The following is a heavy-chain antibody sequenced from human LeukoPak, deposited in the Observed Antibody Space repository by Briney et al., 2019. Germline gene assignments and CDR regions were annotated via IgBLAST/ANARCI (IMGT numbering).Heavy chain of an antibody. CDR2: IYTSGSI. Sequence: PSGTLSLTCTVSGGSISSYYWSWIRQPAGKGLEWIGRIYTSGSIIYNPSLKSRVTMSVDTSKNQFSLKLSSVTAADTAVCYCTRGRYESTRLSAYYYYYMDVWGKGTTVTVSS. CDR1: GGSISSYY. CDR3: TRGRYESTRLSAYYYYYMDV. V-gene: IGHV4-4*07. J-gene: IGHJ6*03. D-gene: IGHD1-14*01.